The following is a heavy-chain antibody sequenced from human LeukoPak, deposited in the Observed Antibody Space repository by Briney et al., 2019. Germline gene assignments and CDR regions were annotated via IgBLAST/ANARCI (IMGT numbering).Heavy chain of an antibody. CDR3: ARVSRQWLGNAFDI. CDR1: GFTFSSYG. J-gene: IGHJ3*02. Sequence: GGSLRLSCAASGFTFSSYGMHWVRQAPGKGLEWVAFIRYDGSNKYYADSVKGRFTISRDNSKNSLYLQMNSLRAEDTAVYYCARVSRQWLGNAFDIWGQGAMVTVSS. V-gene: IGHV3-30*02. D-gene: IGHD6-19*01. CDR2: IRYDGSNK.